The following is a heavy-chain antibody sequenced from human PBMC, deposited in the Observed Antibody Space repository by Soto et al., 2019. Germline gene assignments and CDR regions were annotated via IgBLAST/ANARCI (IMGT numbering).Heavy chain of an antibody. CDR3: AKDERFLDS. CDR2: VSSSGSST. Sequence: GGSLRLSCAASGFTVSSYAMSWVRQAPGKGLEWVSAVSSSGSSTYYADSVKGRFTISRDNPKNTLYLQVNSLRAEDTAVYYCAKDERFLDSWGQGTLVTVSS. J-gene: IGHJ5*02. CDR1: GFTVSSYA. D-gene: IGHD3-3*01. V-gene: IGHV3-23*01.